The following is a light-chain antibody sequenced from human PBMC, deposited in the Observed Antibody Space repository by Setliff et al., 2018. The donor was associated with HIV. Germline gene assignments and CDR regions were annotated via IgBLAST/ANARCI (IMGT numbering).Light chain of an antibody. Sequence: QSALAQPASVSGSPGQSTTISCTGTSSDVGTYNYVSWYQQHPGKAPKLIIYDVSKRPSGVSNRFSGSKSGNTASLTISGLQAEDEADYYCSSYTSSSTEVVGTGTKVTV. V-gene: IGLV2-14*03. J-gene: IGLJ1*01. CDR2: DVS. CDR3: SSYTSSSTEV. CDR1: SSDVGTYNY.